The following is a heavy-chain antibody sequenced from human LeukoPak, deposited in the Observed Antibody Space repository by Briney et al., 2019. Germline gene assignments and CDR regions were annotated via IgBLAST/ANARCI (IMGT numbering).Heavy chain of an antibody. CDR1: GYSISSGYY. Sequence: SETLSHTCNVSGYSISSGYYWGWIRQPPGKGLEWIGSIYHSGSTYYNPSLKSRVTISVDTSKNQFSLKLSSVTAADTAVYYCARDYYDSSGYYYHAFDIWGQGTMVTVSS. CDR3: ARDYYDSSGYYYHAFDI. V-gene: IGHV4-38-2*02. CDR2: IYHSGST. J-gene: IGHJ3*02. D-gene: IGHD3-22*01.